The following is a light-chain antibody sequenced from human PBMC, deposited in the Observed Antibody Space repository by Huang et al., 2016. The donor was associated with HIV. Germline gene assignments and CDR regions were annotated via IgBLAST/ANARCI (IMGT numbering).Light chain of an antibody. CDR1: QDISNY. Sequence: IQLTQSPSSLSASVGDRVTITCRASQDISNYLAWYQHRSGKAPNLLIFAASTLESGVPARFSGGGSGTNFTLTIRGLQPEDSAVYYCQQLDSYPLTFGPGTKVHIK. V-gene: IGKV1-9*01. CDR2: AAS. J-gene: IGKJ3*01. CDR3: QQLDSYPLT.